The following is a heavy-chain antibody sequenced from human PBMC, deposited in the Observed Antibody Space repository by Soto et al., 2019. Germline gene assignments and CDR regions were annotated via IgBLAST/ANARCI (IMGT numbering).Heavy chain of an antibody. D-gene: IGHD3-22*01. CDR3: ARTFADTSGYYYDY. Sequence: EVQLVESGGGLVQPGGSLRLSCAASGFTFTNHGMHWVRQAPGKGLEYVSAISGNGDSTYYADSVKGRFTISRDNSKNTLYLQMGSLRDEDMAVYYCARTFADTSGYYYDYWGQGTLVTVSS. J-gene: IGHJ4*02. V-gene: IGHV3-64*07. CDR2: ISGNGDST. CDR1: GFTFTNHG.